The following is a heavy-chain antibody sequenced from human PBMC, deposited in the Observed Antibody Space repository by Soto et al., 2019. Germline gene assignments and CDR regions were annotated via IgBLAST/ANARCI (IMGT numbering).Heavy chain of an antibody. CDR1: GFTFSSYG. D-gene: IGHD4-17*01. J-gene: IGHJ6*02. V-gene: IGHV3-30*18. Sequence: GGSLRLSCAASGFTFSSYGMHWVRQAPGKGLEWVAVISYDGSNKYYADSVKGRFTISRDNSKNTLYLQMNSLRAEDTAVYYCAKDGYGGKLGYYYGMDVWGQGTTVTVSS. CDR2: ISYDGSNK. CDR3: AKDGYGGKLGYYYGMDV.